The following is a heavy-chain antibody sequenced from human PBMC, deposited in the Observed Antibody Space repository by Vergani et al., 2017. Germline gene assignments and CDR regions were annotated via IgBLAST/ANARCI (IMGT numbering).Heavy chain of an antibody. CDR3: ERVATKVPATSHFYYMDV. D-gene: IGHD5-24*01. Sequence: QGQLQESGPGVVKPSQTLSLTFAVPGGSISSGDHCWTWIRQRPGKGLEWVRYIFYSATTYDNPSLRSRLTSSVDTSQNQFSLKLRSVTAANTAVYYCERVATKVPATSHFYYMDVWGKGTTVVVSS. J-gene: IGHJ6*03. CDR1: GGSISSGDHC. CDR2: IFYSATT. V-gene: IGHV4-31*11.